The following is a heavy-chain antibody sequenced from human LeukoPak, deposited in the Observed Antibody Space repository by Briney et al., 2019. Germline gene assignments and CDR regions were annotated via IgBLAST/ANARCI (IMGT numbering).Heavy chain of an antibody. CDR3: ASQPRDSSSWYGRDDAFDI. V-gene: IGHV4-34*01. CDR2: INHSGST. CDR1: GGSFSGYY. D-gene: IGHD6-13*01. Sequence: SETLSLTCAVYGGSFSGYYWSWVRQPPGKGLEWIGEINHSGSTNYNPSLKSRVTISVDTSKNQFSLKLSSVTAADTAVYYCASQPRDSSSWYGRDDAFDIWGQGTMVTVSS. J-gene: IGHJ3*02.